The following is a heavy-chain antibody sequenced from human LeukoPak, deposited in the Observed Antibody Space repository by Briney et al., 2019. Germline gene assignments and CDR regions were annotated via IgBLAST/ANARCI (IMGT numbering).Heavy chain of an antibody. CDR3: ARDRYSSSQDY. D-gene: IGHD6-13*01. Sequence: SETLSLTCAVSSGSIFSSNWWSWVRQPPGKGLEWIGSIYHSGSTYYNPSLKSRVTISVDTSKNQFSLKLSSVTAADTAVYYCARDRYSSSQDYWGQGTLVTVSS. CDR2: IYHSGST. CDR1: SGSIFSSNW. V-gene: IGHV4-4*02. J-gene: IGHJ4*02.